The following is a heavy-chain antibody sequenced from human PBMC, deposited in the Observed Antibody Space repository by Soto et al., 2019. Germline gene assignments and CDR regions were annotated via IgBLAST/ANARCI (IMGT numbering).Heavy chain of an antibody. CDR3: ASSLVYAAAGNQLGY. CDR2: INPSGGST. Sequence: PSVKVSCKASGYTFTSYYMHWVRQAPGQGLEWMGIINPSGGSTSYAQKFQGRVTMTRDTSTSTVYMELSSLRSEDTAVYYCASSLVYAAAGNQLGYWGQGTLVTVSS. J-gene: IGHJ4*02. D-gene: IGHD6-13*01. CDR1: GYTFTSYY. V-gene: IGHV1-46*01.